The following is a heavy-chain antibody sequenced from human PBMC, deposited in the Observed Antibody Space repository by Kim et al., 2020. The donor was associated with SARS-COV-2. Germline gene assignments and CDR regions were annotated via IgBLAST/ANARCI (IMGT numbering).Heavy chain of an antibody. CDR3: VRHISHHRGSKIGFDY. CDR1: GYTFPNYW. D-gene: IGHD2-21*01. CDR2: VDPSDSST. J-gene: IGHJ4*02. V-gene: IGHV5-10-1*01. Sequence: GESLKISCKASGYTFPNYWISWVRQMTGKGLEWMGSVDPSDSSTMYNPSFQGHVIISADRSITTGYLQWNNLQASDTAMYYCVRHISHHRGSKIGFDYWGQGTPVSVSS.